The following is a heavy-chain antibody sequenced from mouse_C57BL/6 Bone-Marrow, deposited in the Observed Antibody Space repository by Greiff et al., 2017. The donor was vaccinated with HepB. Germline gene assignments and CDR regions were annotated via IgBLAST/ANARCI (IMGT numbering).Heavy chain of an antibody. Sequence: EVKLMESGGGLVKPGGSLKLSCAASGFTFSDYGMHWVRQAPEKGLEWVAYISSGSSTIYYADTVKGRFTISRDNAKNTLFLQMTSLRSEDPAMYYYARTITTYYYAMDYWGQGTSVTVSS. CDR2: ISSGSSTI. V-gene: IGHV5-17*01. D-gene: IGHD2-4*01. CDR1: GFTFSDYG. CDR3: ARTITTYYYAMDY. J-gene: IGHJ4*01.